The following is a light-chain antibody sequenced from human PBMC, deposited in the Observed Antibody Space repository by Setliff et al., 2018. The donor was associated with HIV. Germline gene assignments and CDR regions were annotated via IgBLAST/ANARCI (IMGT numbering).Light chain of an antibody. CDR1: NSDVGGYNY. J-gene: IGLJ1*01. CDR3: SSYTNTNTGV. CDR2: EVS. Sequence: QSALTQPASVSGSPGQSITISCTGSNSDVGGYNYVSWYQQHPGKAPKLMIYEVSNRPSGVSNRFSGSKSGNTASLTISGPQAEDEADYYCSSYTNTNTGVFGTGTKVTVL. V-gene: IGLV2-14*01.